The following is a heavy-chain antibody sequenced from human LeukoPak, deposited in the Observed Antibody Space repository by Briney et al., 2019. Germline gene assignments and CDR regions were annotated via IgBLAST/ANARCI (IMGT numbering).Heavy chain of an antibody. CDR2: IRGSGDTT. J-gene: IGHJ4*02. Sequence: SGGSLRLSCAASGFTFSSYAMSWVRQAPGKGLEWVSAIRGSGDTTYYVDSVKGRFTISRDNSKNTLYLQMNSLRAEDTAVYYCAKDRPDGRSSWGPNFWGQGTLVTVSS. CDR3: AKDRPDGRSSWGPNF. D-gene: IGHD6-6*01. CDR1: GFTFSSYA. V-gene: IGHV3-23*01.